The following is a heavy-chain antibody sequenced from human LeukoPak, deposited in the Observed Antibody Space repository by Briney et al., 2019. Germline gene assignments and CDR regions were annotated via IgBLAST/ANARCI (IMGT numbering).Heavy chain of an antibody. Sequence: PGGSLRLSCVASGFTLSSYAMHWVRQAPGKGLEWVSSISSSSSYIYYADSVKGRFTISRDNAKNSLYLQMNSLRAEDTAVYYCARDFKFEMRPVMAVAEEVDYWGQGTLVTVSS. V-gene: IGHV3-21*01. CDR1: GFTLSSYA. J-gene: IGHJ4*02. D-gene: IGHD6-19*01. CDR3: ARDFKFEMRPVMAVAEEVDY. CDR2: ISSSSSYI.